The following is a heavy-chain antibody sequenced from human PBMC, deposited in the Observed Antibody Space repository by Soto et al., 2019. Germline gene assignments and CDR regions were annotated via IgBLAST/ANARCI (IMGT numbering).Heavy chain of an antibody. J-gene: IGHJ4*02. D-gene: IGHD6-13*01. V-gene: IGHV1-2*04. CDR3: ARGRLAAAGNYDY. CDR1: GYTFTGYY. Sequence: ASVKVSFKASGYTFTGYYMHWVRQAPGQGLEWMGWINPNSGGTNYAQKFQGWVTMTRDTSISTAYMELSRLRSDDTAVYYCARGRLAAAGNYDYWGQGTLVTVSS. CDR2: INPNSGGT.